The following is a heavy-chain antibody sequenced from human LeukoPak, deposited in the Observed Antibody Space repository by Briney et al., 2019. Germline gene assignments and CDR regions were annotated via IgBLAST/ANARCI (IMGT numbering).Heavy chain of an antibody. CDR1: GFTFSSYA. D-gene: IGHD6-13*01. Sequence: PGGSLRLSCAASGFTFSSYAMSWVRQAPGKGLEWVSAISGSGGSTYYADSVKGRFTISRDNSKNTLYLQMNSLRAEDTAVYYCAKDGGAIAAAGQIGTYFDYWGQGTLVTVSS. V-gene: IGHV3-23*01. J-gene: IGHJ4*02. CDR3: AKDGGAIAAAGQIGTYFDY. CDR2: ISGSGGST.